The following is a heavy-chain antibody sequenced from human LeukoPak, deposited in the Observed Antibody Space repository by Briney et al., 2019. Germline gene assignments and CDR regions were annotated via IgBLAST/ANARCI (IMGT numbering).Heavy chain of an antibody. CDR3: ARGLIAAAGRINWFDP. CDR1: GGSISSGGYY. J-gene: IGHJ5*02. Sequence: SQTLSLTCTVSGGSISSGGYYWSWIRQHPGKGLEWIGYIYYSGSTYYNPSLKSRVTISVDTSKNQSSLKLSSVTAADTAVYYCARGLIAAAGRINWFDPWGQGTLVTVSS. CDR2: IYYSGST. V-gene: IGHV4-31*03. D-gene: IGHD6-13*01.